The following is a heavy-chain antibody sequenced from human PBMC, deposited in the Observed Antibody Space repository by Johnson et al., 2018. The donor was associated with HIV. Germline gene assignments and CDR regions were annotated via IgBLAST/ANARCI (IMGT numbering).Heavy chain of an antibody. Sequence: QVQLVESGGGVVQPGGSLRLSCAASGFTFSSYGMHWVRQAPGKGLEWVAFIRYDGSNKYYAASVKGRFPISRDNAKNSLYLQMNSLRPEDTAVYYCARDHGWSRGWLFDAFDIWGQGTMVTVSS. V-gene: IGHV3-30*02. CDR3: ARDHGWSRGWLFDAFDI. CDR1: GFTFSSYG. J-gene: IGHJ3*02. D-gene: IGHD6-19*01. CDR2: IRYDGSNK.